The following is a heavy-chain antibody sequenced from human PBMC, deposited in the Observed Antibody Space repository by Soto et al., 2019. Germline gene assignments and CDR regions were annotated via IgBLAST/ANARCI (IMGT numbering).Heavy chain of an antibody. CDR3: ATLTRSTGAIFDY. D-gene: IGHD4-4*01. CDR1: GYTFTDYY. Sequence: EVQLVQSGAEVKKPGTTVKISCKVSGYTFTDYYMHWVQQAPGKGLEWMGLVDPADAETIYAEKFQDRATITADTSTDTAYMELSSLRSDDTAVYYCATLTRSTGAIFDYWGQGTLVTVSS. V-gene: IGHV1-69-2*01. J-gene: IGHJ4*02. CDR2: VDPADAET.